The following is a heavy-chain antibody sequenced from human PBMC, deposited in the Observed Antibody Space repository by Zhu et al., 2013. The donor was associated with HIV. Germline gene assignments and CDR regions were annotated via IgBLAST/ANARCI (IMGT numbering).Heavy chain of an antibody. V-gene: IGHV1-69*06. CDR3: ARDLGRTILKSNWFDP. J-gene: IGHJ5*02. CDR2: IIPIYDTS. D-gene: IGHD3-3*01. CDR1: GGTFSRFG. Sequence: QGQLVQSGAEVKRPGSSVKVSCRAPGGTFSRFGLSWLRQAPGQRLEWMGGIIPIYDTSNYAQKFQGRVTITADKSTTTSYMELRRLRSDDTAIYYCARDLGRTILKSNWFDPWGQGTLVTVS.